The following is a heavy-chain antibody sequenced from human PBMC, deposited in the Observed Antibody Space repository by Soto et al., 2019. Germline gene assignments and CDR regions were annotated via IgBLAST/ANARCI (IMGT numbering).Heavy chain of an antibody. J-gene: IGHJ6*02. CDR1: GGTFSSYA. D-gene: IGHD2-2*01. CDR3: ARGRDCSSTSCKPYYYYGMDV. Sequence: ASVKVSCKASGGTFSSYAISWVRQAPGQGLEWMGGIIPIFGTANYAQKFQGRVTITADESTSTAYMELSSLRSEDTAVYYCARGRDCSSTSCKPYYYYGMDVWGQGTTVTVSS. CDR2: IIPIFGTA. V-gene: IGHV1-69*13.